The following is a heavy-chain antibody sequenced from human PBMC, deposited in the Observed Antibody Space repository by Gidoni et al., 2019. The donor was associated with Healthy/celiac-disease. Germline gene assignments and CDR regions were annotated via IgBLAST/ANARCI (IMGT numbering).Heavy chain of an antibody. D-gene: IGHD3-16*01. CDR2: ISYDGSNK. Sequence: QVQLVESGGGVVQPGRSLRLSCAASGFTFSSYGMHWVRQDPGKGLEWVAVISYDGSNKYYADSVKGRFTISRDNSKNTLYLQMNSLRAEDTAVYYCARGGFDPWGQGTLVTVSS. CDR1: GFTFSSYG. CDR3: ARGGFDP. V-gene: IGHV3-30*03. J-gene: IGHJ5*02.